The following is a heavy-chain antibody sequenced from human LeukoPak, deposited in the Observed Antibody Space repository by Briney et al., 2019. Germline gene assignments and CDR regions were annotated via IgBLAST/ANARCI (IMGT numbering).Heavy chain of an antibody. V-gene: IGHV3-21*01. Sequence: GGSLRLSCAASGFNLSSYSMIWVRQAPGKGLEWVSSISSSSTYRYYADSVKGRFTISRDNAKNSLYLQMNSLRAEDTAVYYCARDGVAAASFDYWGQGTLVIVSS. CDR1: GFNLSSYS. D-gene: IGHD6-13*01. CDR2: ISSSSTYR. J-gene: IGHJ4*02. CDR3: ARDGVAAASFDY.